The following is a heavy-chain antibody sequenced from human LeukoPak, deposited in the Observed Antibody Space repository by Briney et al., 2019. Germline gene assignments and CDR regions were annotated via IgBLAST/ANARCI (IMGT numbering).Heavy chain of an antibody. CDR3: AVSAAALFDP. CDR1: GGSFSGYF. V-gene: IGHV4-34*01. Sequence: SETLSLTCAIYGGSFSGYFWSWFRQPPGKGLEWIGEINRSGSTNYNSSLSLKSRVTISVDTSKNQFSLKLSPVTAADTAVYYCAVSAAALFDPWGQGTLVTVSS. CDR2: INRSGST. J-gene: IGHJ5*02. D-gene: IGHD6-6*01.